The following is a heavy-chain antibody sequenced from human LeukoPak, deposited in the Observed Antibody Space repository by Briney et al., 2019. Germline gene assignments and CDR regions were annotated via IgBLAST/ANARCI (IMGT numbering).Heavy chain of an antibody. V-gene: IGHV4-59*01. CDR2: IYYSGST. Sequence: SETLSLTCTVSGGSISSYYWSWIRQPPGKGLEWIGYIYYSGSTNYNPSLKRRVTISVDTSKNQFSLKLSSVTAADTAVYYCARYDSGTFYKANWFDPWGQGTLVTVSS. J-gene: IGHJ5*02. CDR1: GGSISSYY. CDR3: ARYDSGTFYKANWFDP. D-gene: IGHD3-10*01.